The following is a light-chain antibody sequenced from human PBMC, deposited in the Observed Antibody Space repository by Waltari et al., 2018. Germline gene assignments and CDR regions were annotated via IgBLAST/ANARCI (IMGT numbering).Light chain of an antibody. J-gene: IGKJ1*01. Sequence: DIQMTQSPSSLSASVGDRVTITCRASQSISSYLNWYQQKPGKAPKLLIYAASSLQSGVPSRFSGSGSGTDFTLTIGSLQPADLATYYCQQSYSTPWTFGQGTKVEIK. V-gene: IGKV1-39*01. CDR1: QSISSY. CDR2: AAS. CDR3: QQSYSTPWT.